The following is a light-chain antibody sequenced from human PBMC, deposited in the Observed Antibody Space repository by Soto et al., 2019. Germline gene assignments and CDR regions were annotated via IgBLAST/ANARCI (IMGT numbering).Light chain of an antibody. J-gene: IGLJ1*01. CDR3: SSFTSNSAFV. V-gene: IGLV2-14*01. CDR2: EVS. Sequence: QSVLTQPASLSGSPRQSITISFTGTSSDVGGYNYVSWYQQHPGKAPQLIIYEVSNRPSGVSDRFSGSKSGNTASLTISGLQTEDEADYYCSSFTSNSAFVFGTGTKLTVL. CDR1: SSDVGGYNY.